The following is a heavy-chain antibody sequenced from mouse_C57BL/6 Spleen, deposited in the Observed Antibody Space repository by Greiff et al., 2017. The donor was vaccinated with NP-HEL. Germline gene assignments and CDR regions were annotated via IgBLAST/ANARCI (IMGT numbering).Heavy chain of an antibody. CDR3: ARERDYYGSSYYAMDY. Sequence: EVKVVESGGGLVKPGGSLKLSCAASGFTFSSYAMSWVRQTPEKRLEWVATISDGGSYTYYPDNVKGRFTISRDNAKNNLYLQMSHLNSEDTAMYYCARERDYYGSSYYAMDYWGQGTSVTVSS. D-gene: IGHD1-1*01. V-gene: IGHV5-4*01. CDR1: GFTFSSYA. CDR2: ISDGGSYT. J-gene: IGHJ4*01.